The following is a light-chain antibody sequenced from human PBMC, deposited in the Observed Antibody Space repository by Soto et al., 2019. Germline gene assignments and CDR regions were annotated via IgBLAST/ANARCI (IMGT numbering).Light chain of an antibody. J-gene: IGLJ1*01. V-gene: IGLV2-14*01. CDR2: DVS. CDR3: SSYASSSPFV. Sequence: SVLTQPASVSGSPGQWITISCTGTGSDVGGYKYVSWYQQLPGKAPKLMIYDVSYRPSGVSDRFSGSKSGNTASLIISGLQAEDEADYYCSSYASSSPFVFGTGTKVTVL. CDR1: GSDVGGYKY.